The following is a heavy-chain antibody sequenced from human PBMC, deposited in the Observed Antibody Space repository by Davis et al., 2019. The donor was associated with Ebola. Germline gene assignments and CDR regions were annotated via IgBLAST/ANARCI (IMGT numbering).Heavy chain of an antibody. Sequence: SETLSLTCAVYGGSFSGYYWSWIRQPPGKGLEWIGEINHNGSTNYNPSLKSRVTISVDTSKNQFSLKLSSATAADTAVYYCARGEYRGYDWNYYYYYGMDVWGQGTTVTVSS. V-gene: IGHV4-34*01. CDR1: GGSFSGYY. J-gene: IGHJ6*02. CDR3: ARGEYRGYDWNYYYYYGMDV. CDR2: INHNGST. D-gene: IGHD5-12*01.